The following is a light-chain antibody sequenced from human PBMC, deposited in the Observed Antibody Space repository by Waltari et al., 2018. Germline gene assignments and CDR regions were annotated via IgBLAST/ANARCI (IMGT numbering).Light chain of an antibody. Sequence: DIVMTQTPLSSPVTLGQPAYISCRSSQSLVHHNGNTYLSWLHQRPGQPPRLLIYEVSNRFSGVPDRFTGSGAGTDFTLKISRVEAEDVGVYYCMQATQFPRTFGQGTKVEIK. CDR3: MQATQFPRT. J-gene: IGKJ1*01. V-gene: IGKV2-24*01. CDR2: EVS. CDR1: QSLVHHNGNTY.